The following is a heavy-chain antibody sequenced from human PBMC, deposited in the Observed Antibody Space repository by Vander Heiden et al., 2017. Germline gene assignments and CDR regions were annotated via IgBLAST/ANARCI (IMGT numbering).Heavy chain of an antibody. CDR2: IYYSGST. CDR1: GGSIRSSSYY. Sequence: QLQLQESGPGLVKPSETLSPTCTVPGGSIRSSSYYWGWIRQPQGKGLEWIGSIYYSGSTYYNPSLKSRVTISVDTSKNQFSLKLSSVTAADTAVYYCASAPYYYDSSGSNWFDPWGQGTLVTVSS. V-gene: IGHV4-39*01. J-gene: IGHJ5*02. D-gene: IGHD3-22*01. CDR3: ASAPYYYDSSGSNWFDP.